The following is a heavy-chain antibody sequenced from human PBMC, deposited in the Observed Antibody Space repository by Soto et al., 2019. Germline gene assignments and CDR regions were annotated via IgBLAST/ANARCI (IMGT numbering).Heavy chain of an antibody. Sequence: ASVKVSCKVSGYTLTELSMHWVRQAPGKGLEWMGGFDPEDGETIYAQKFQGRVTMTEDTSTDTAYMELSSLRSEDTAVYYCATVGPLITFGGVIVRNWLAPWGQGALVTVSS. V-gene: IGHV1-24*01. J-gene: IGHJ5*02. CDR1: GYTLTELS. CDR3: ATVGPLITFGGVIVRNWLAP. CDR2: FDPEDGET. D-gene: IGHD3-16*02.